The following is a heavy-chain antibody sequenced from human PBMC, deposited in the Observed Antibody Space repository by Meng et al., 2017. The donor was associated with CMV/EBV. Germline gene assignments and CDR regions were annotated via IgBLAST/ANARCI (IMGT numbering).Heavy chain of an antibody. CDR3: ARDWEFAPPDY. J-gene: IGHJ4*02. Sequence: LSLTCAVYGGSFSGYYWSWIRQAPGKGLEWVSYISSSGSTIYYADSVKGRFTISRDNTKNSLYLQMNSLRAEDTAVYYCARDWEFAPPDYWGQGTLVTVSS. D-gene: IGHD1-26*01. V-gene: IGHV3-11*01. CDR2: ISSSGSTI. CDR1: GGSFSGYY.